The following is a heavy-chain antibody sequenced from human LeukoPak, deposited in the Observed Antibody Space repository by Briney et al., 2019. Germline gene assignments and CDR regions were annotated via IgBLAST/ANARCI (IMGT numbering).Heavy chain of an antibody. V-gene: IGHV3-30-3*01. J-gene: IGHJ4*02. Sequence: PGGSLRLSCAASGFTFSSYAMHWVRQAPGKGLEWVAVISYDGSNKYYADSVKGRFTISRDNSKNTLYLQMNSLRAEDTAVYYCAKGGRIEDKGFDYWGQGTLVTVSS. CDR2: ISYDGSNK. CDR1: GFTFSSYA. CDR3: AKGGRIEDKGFDY. D-gene: IGHD1-26*01.